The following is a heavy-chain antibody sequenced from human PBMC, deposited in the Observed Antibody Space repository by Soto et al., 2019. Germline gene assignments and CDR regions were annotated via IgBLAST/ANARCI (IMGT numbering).Heavy chain of an antibody. CDR3: ARDNDTPGKWYNWFDP. D-gene: IGHD2-15*01. Sequence: SVKVSCKASGGTSSSYSISWVRHAPGQGLEWMGGIIPIFGTANYAQKFQGRVTITADESTSTAYMELSSLRSEDTAVYYCARDNDTPGKWYNWFDPWGQGTLVTVSS. J-gene: IGHJ5*02. CDR1: GGTSSSYS. CDR2: IIPIFGTA. V-gene: IGHV1-69*13.